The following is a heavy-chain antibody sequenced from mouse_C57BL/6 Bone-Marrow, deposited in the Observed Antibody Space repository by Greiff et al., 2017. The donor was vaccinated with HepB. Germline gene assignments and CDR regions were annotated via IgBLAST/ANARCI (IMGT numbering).Heavy chain of an antibody. CDR3: TTWDGNYFAY. CDR2: IDPENGDT. D-gene: IGHD2-1*01. CDR1: GFNIKDDY. J-gene: IGHJ3*01. V-gene: IGHV14-4*01. Sequence: EVQLQQSGAELVRPGASVKLSCTASGFNIKDDYMHWVKQRPEQGLEWIGWIDPENGDTEYASKFQGKATITADTSSNTAYLQLSSLTSEDTAVYYCTTWDGNYFAYWGQGTLVTVSA.